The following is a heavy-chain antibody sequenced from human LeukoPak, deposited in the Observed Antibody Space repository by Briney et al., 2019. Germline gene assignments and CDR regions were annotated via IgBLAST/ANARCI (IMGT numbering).Heavy chain of an antibody. D-gene: IGHD1-26*01. Sequence: PGASVKVSCKTSGYTFTYYVISWVRQAPGQGLEWMGWVNAYNGNTNDAQKFQGRVTMTTDTSTSTAYMELRSLRSDDTAVYYCARGEKPYDYWGQGTLVSVSS. V-gene: IGHV1-18*01. CDR2: VNAYNGNT. J-gene: IGHJ4*02. CDR3: ARGEKPYDY. CDR1: GYTFTYYV.